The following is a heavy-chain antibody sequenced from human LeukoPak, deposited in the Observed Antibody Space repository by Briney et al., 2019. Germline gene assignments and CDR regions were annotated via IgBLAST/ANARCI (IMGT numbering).Heavy chain of an antibody. CDR3: AREPAGYCSGGSCYSGVY. CDR1: GFTFSTYN. D-gene: IGHD2-15*01. J-gene: IGHJ4*02. V-gene: IGHV3-53*01. CDR2: IYSGGST. Sequence: GGSLRLSCAASGFTFSTYNMNWVRQAPGKGLEWVSVIYSGGSTYYADSVKGRFTISRDNSKNTLYLQMNSLRAEDTAVYYCAREPAGYCSGGSCYSGVYWGQGTLVTVSS.